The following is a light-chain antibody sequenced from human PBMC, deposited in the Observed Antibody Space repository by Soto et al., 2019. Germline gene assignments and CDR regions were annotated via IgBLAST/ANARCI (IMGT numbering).Light chain of an antibody. J-gene: IGKJ3*01. CDR3: QHYGSSPPFT. Sequence: EIVLTQSPGTLSLSPGERVTLSCRASQSVGDNYLAWYRQKPGQAPRILIYGASHRATGIPDRFSDSGSGTDFTLTISRLEPEDFAVYYCQHYGSSPPFTFGPGTKVEIK. CDR2: GAS. V-gene: IGKV3-20*01. CDR1: QSVGDNY.